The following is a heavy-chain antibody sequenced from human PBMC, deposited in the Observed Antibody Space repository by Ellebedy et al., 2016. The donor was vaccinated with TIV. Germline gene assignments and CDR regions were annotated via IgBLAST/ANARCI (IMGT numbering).Heavy chain of an antibody. D-gene: IGHD1-7*01. V-gene: IGHV1-18*04. J-gene: IGHJ5*02. Sequence: ASVKVSCKASGYTFTSYYMHWVRQAPGQGLEWMGWISAYSGHTTYAQKFQGRATLTTDTSTRTAYLELRSLRSDDTAVYYCARDKHRDWHYHLIDWLDPWGQGTLVTVSS. CDR3: ARDKHRDWHYHLIDWLDP. CDR1: GYTFTSYY. CDR2: ISAYSGHT.